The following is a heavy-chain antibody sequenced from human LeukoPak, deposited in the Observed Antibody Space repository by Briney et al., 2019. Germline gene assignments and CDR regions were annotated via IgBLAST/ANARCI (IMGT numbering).Heavy chain of an antibody. CDR1: GYTFTGYY. CDR2: INPNSGGT. CDR3: ARDLDYDILTGLPLNYYYYMDV. J-gene: IGHJ6*03. V-gene: IGHV1-2*02. Sequence: GASVKVSCKASGYTFTGYYMHWVRQAPGQGLEWMGWINPNSGGTNYAQKLQGRVTMTTDTSTSTAYMGLRSLRSDDTAVYYCARDLDYDILTGLPLNYYYYMDVGGKGTTVTISS. D-gene: IGHD3-9*01.